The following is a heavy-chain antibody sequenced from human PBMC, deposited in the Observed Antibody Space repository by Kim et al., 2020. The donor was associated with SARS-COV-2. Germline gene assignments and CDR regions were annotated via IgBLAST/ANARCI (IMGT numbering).Heavy chain of an antibody. D-gene: IGHD4-17*01. V-gene: IGHV3-30*01. CDR3: AGGTNDYDDYVLAY. J-gene: IGHJ4*02. Sequence: AGTAKQRFTIHRENTKNTLYLQMNSLRAEETAVYYCAGGTNDYDDYVLAYWGQGTLVTVSS.